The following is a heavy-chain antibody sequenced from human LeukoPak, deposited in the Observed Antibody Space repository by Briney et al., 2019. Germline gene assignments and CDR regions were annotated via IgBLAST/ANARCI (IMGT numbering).Heavy chain of an antibody. D-gene: IGHD3-3*01. Sequence: GGSLRLSCAAPGLTFDDYGMSWVRHAPGKGLEWVSGINWNGGSTGYADSVKGRFTISRDNVKNSLYLQMNSLREEDTGLYICARGSYDFWSRGDGSNYWGQRSPVTVSS. J-gene: IGHJ4*02. CDR3: ARGSYDFWSRGDGSNY. V-gene: IGHV3-20*01. CDR1: GLTFDDYG. CDR2: INWNGGST.